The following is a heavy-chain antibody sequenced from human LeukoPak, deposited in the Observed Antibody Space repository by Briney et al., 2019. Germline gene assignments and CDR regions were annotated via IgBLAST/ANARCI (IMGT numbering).Heavy chain of an antibody. CDR1: GFTFSSYW. Sequence: GGSLRLSCAASGFTFSSYWMSWVRQAPGKGLEWVSGISPHGDITYYTDSVKGRFTVSRDNFKNTVHLQVNSLRPEDTAVYFCAKDDAWIRFASWGQGILVTVSS. CDR3: AKDDAWIRFAS. D-gene: IGHD5-12*01. J-gene: IGHJ5*01. CDR2: ISPHGDIT. V-gene: IGHV3-23*01.